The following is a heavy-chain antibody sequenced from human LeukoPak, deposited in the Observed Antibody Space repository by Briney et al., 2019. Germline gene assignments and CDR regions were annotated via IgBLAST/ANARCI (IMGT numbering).Heavy chain of an antibody. Sequence: TSETLSLTCAVYGGSFSGYYWSWIRQPPGKGLEWIGEINHSGSTNYNPSLKSRVTISVDTSKNQFSLKLSSVTAADTAVYYRARLGIYYDSSGYYNYFDYWGQGTLVTVSS. CDR2: INHSGST. V-gene: IGHV4-34*01. CDR3: ARLGIYYDSSGYYNYFDY. CDR1: GGSFSGYY. J-gene: IGHJ4*02. D-gene: IGHD3-22*01.